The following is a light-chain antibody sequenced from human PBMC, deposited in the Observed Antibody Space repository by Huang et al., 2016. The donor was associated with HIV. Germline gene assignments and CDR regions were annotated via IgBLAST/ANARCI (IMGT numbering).Light chain of an antibody. CDR3: QQSRNLPRT. Sequence: DIQLTQSPSSLSASVGDGITITCRASENIVYSLSWFQQKPGHAPKALIYAASRLHAGVPSKFSVTGSGTNFTLSSNGLGPEDFATYYCQQSRNLPRTYGGGTKVDI. CDR1: ENIVYS. CDR2: AAS. V-gene: IGKV1-39*01. J-gene: IGKJ4*01.